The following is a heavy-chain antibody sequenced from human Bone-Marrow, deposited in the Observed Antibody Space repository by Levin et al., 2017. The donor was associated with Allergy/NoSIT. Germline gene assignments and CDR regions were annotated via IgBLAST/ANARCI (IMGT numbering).Heavy chain of an antibody. J-gene: IGHJ4*02. D-gene: IGHD1-26*01. CDR1: XXXXLDDG. Sequence: GGSLRLSCAAXXXXXLDDGNGRLRQVQGKGLEWVAVVSYDGSTTYYAESVKGRFTVSRDNFKNTLALQMNGLRTEDTAVYYCTKEPFVVGGGHYFDYWGQGTLVTVSS. V-gene: IGHV3-30*18. CDR3: TKEPFVVGGGHYFDY. CDR2: VSYDGSTT.